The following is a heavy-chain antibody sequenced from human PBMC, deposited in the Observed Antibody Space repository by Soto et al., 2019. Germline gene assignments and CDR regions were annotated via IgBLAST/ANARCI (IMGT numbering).Heavy chain of an antibody. Sequence: SETLSLTCTVSGGSISSRTYYWGWSRQPPGKGLEWIGNIHYSGSTYYNPSLKSRVTISVDTSKNQFSLKLSSVTAADTAVYYCATQEVGGSYVYTFDPWGQGTLVTVSS. CDR2: IHYSGST. V-gene: IGHV4-39*01. CDR3: ATQEVGGSYVYTFDP. D-gene: IGHD1-26*01. J-gene: IGHJ5*02. CDR1: GGSISSRTYY.